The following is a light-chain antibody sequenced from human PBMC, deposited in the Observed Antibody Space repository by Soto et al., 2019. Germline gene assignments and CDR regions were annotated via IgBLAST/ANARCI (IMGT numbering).Light chain of an antibody. Sequence: DIKMTNSPSTLSATIGDRVTSTFQASHTINDRLALHQQKTGKAPKRLIYDASSLESGGPSKLSGSGSGTEFTLTIISLQPDDFPTYYGQQYNSYPTFGQRTRL. CDR1: HTINDR. J-gene: IGKJ5*01. CDR2: DAS. CDR3: QQYNSYPT. V-gene: IGKV1-5*01.